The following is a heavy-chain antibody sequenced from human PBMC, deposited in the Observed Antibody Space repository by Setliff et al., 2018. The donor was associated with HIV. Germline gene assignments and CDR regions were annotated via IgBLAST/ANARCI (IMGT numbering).Heavy chain of an antibody. V-gene: IGHV3-30*02. CDR1: GFTFTSYG. CDR2: IRYDGSNK. J-gene: IGHJ4*02. Sequence: GGSLRLSCAASGFTFTSYGMHWVRQAPGKGLEWVAFIRYDGSNKYYGDSVKGRFTISRDNSKNTLYLQMNSLRAEDTAIYYCAKDRGTRTFYFDYWGQGTLVTVSS. D-gene: IGHD3-16*01. CDR3: AKDRGTRTFYFDY.